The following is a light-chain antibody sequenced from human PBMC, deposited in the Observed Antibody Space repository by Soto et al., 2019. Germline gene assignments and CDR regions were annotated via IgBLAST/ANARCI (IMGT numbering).Light chain of an antibody. V-gene: IGLV2-11*01. CDR3: CSYAGRDTLYG. CDR1: STDVDGYNY. Sequence: QSALTQPRSVSGSPGQSVTISCTGTSTDVDGYNYVSWYQQHPGKVPKLMLYDVSKRPSGVPDRFSGSKSGNTASLTISGLQAEDEADYYCCSYAGRDTLYGFGSGTKVTVL. CDR2: DVS. J-gene: IGLJ1*01.